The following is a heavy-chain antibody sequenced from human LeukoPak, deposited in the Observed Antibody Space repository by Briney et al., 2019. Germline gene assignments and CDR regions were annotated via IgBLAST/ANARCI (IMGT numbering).Heavy chain of an antibody. D-gene: IGHD3-22*01. J-gene: IGHJ4*02. V-gene: IGHV3-53*01. CDR3: ARELYDSSGYRIKYFDY. CDR1: GFTVSSNY. CDR2: IYSGGST. Sequence: GGSLRLSCAASGFTVSSNYMSWVRHAPGKGLEWVSVIYSGGSTYYADSVKGRFTISRDNSKNTLYLQMNSLRAEDTAVYYCARELYDSSGYRIKYFDYWGQGTLVTVSS.